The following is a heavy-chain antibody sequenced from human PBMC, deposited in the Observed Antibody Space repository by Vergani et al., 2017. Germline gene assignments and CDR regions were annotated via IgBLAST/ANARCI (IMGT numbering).Heavy chain of an antibody. D-gene: IGHD1-26*01. J-gene: IGHJ5*02. CDR2: INPSGGST. CDR1: GYTFTSYY. CDR3: AKEDSGSPGFDP. Sequence: QVQLVQSGAEVKKPGASVKVSCKASGYTFTSYYMHWVRQAPGQGLEWMGIINPSGGSTSYAQKFQGRVTITADESTSTAYMELSSLRAEDTAVYYCAKEDSGSPGFDPWGQGTLVTVSS. V-gene: IGHV1-46*01.